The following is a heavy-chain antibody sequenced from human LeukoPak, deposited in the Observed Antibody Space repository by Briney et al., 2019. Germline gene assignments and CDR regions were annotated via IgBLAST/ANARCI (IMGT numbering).Heavy chain of an antibody. CDR3: AKVLGSRIAVSDPFDY. V-gene: IGHV3-23*01. CDR1: GFSFSGYA. Sequence: GGSLRLSCAASGFSFSGYAMNWVRQAPGKGLEWVSAISGSGGTIFHADSVKGRFTISRDHSKNTLYLQMNSLRAEDTAVYYCAKVLGSRIAVSDPFDYWGQGTLVTVSS. J-gene: IGHJ4*02. CDR2: ISGSGGTI. D-gene: IGHD2-21*01.